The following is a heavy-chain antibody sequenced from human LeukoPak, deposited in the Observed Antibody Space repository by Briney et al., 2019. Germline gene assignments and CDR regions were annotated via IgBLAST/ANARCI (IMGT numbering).Heavy chain of an antibody. D-gene: IGHD5-18*01. CDR3: ARERPRESRGYSYGWFDY. CDR1: GGSISSGGYS. V-gene: IGHV4-30-2*01. J-gene: IGHJ4*02. Sequence: SETLSLTCAVSGGSISSGGYSWSWIRQPPGKGLEWIGYIYHSGSTYYNPPLKSRVTISVDRSKNQFSLKLSSVTAADMAVYYCARERPRESRGYSYGWFDYWGQGTLVTVSS. CDR2: IYHSGST.